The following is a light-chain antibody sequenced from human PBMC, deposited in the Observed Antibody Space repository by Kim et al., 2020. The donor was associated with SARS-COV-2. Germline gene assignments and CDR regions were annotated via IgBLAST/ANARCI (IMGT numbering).Light chain of an antibody. CDR1: RGHRSYA. CDR3: QTWGTGIHVV. J-gene: IGLJ2*01. CDR2: LNSDGSH. Sequence: VKPTCPLSRGHRSYAIAWHQQQPEKGPRYLMKLNSDGSHSKGDGIPDRFSGSSSGAERYLTISSLQSEDEADYYCQTWGTGIHVVFGGGTQLTVL. V-gene: IGLV4-69*01.